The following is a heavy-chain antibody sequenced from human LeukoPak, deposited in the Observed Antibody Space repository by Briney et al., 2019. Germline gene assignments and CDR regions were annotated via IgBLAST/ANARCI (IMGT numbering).Heavy chain of an antibody. Sequence: PSETLSLTCTVSGGSISSYYWGWIRQPAGKGLEWIGRIYTSGSTNYNPSLKSRVTMSVDTSKNQFSLKLRSVTAADTAVYYCALGVLGATTGPFDYWGQGTLVTVSS. J-gene: IGHJ4*02. V-gene: IGHV4-4*07. CDR2: IYTSGST. D-gene: IGHD1-26*01. CDR3: ALGVLGATTGPFDY. CDR1: GGSISSYY.